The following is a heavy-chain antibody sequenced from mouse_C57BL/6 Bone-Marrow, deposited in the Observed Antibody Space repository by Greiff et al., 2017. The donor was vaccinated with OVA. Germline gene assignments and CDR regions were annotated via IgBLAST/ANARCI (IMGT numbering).Heavy chain of an antibody. V-gene: IGHV14-4*01. Sequence: EVQRVESGAELVRPGASVKLSCTASGFNIKDDYMHWVKQRPEQGLEWIGWIDPENGDTEYASKFQGKATITADTSSNTAYLQLSSLTSEDTAVYYCYGKGAMDYWGQGTSVTVSS. CDR2: IDPENGDT. CDR3: YGKGAMDY. CDR1: GFNIKDDY. D-gene: IGHD2-1*01. J-gene: IGHJ4*01.